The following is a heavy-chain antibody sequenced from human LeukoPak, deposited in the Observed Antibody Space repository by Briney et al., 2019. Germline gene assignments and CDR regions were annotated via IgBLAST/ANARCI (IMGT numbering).Heavy chain of an antibody. CDR3: ARAGSDYYDRRGYFDL. Sequence: ASVKVSCKASGYTFTGYYMHWVRQAPGQGLEWMGWINPNSGGTNYAQKFQGRVTMTRDTSISTASVELRSLRSDDTAVYYCARAGSDYYDRRGYFDLWGRGTLVTVSS. J-gene: IGHJ2*01. D-gene: IGHD3-22*01. CDR2: INPNSGGT. V-gene: IGHV1-2*02. CDR1: GYTFTGYY.